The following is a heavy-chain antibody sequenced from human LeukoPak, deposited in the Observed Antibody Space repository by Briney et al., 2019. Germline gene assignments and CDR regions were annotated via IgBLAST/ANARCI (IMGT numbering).Heavy chain of an antibody. J-gene: IGHJ4*02. D-gene: IGHD3-9*01. CDR2: INPNSGGT. CDR1: GYTFTGYY. V-gene: IGHV1-2*04. Sequence: ASVKVSCKASGYTFTGYYMHWVRQAPGQGLEWMGWINPNSGGTNYAQKFQGWVTMTRDTSISTAYMELSRLRSDDTAVYYCARGLRNYDILTGYHYYFDYWGQGTLVTVSS. CDR3: ARGLRNYDILTGYHYYFDY.